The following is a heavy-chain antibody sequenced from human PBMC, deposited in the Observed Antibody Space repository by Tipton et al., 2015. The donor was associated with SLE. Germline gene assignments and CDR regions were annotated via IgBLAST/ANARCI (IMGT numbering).Heavy chain of an antibody. Sequence: TLSLTCIVSGGSISSDTYYWSWLRQPAGKGLEWIGHIYTSGSTNYNPSLKTRVTISVDPSKNQFSLKLSSVTAADTAVYYCARHSRSGYDYREAYFDYWGQGTLVTVSS. CDR3: ARHSRSGYDYREAYFDY. CDR2: IYTSGST. D-gene: IGHD5-12*01. V-gene: IGHV4-61*09. J-gene: IGHJ4*02. CDR1: GGSISSDTYY.